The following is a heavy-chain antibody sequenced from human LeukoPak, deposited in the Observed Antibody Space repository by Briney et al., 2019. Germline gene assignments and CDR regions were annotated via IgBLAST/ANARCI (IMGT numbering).Heavy chain of an antibody. Sequence: PSETLSLTCTVSGGSISSYYWSWIRQPAGKGLEWIGRIYTSGSTNYNPSLKSRVTMSVDTSKNQFSLKLSSVTAADTAVYYCARHPHIVVVPAARFWRVAFDIWGQGTMVTVSS. V-gene: IGHV4-4*07. CDR1: GGSISSYY. J-gene: IGHJ3*02. D-gene: IGHD2-2*01. CDR3: ARHPHIVVVPAARFWRVAFDI. CDR2: IYTSGST.